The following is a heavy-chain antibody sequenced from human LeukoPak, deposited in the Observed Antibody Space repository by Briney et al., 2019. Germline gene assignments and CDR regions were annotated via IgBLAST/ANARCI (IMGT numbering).Heavy chain of an antibody. J-gene: IGHJ4*02. D-gene: IGHD6-19*01. CDR3: VRLRYSSGWYEDY. Sequence: GGSLRLSCAASGFTFSSYAMDWVRQAPGKGLEWAGRTRNKANSYTTEYAASVKGRFTISRDDSKNSLHLQMNSLKTEDTAVYYCVRLRYSSGWYEDYWGQGTLVTVSS. CDR1: GFTFSSYA. V-gene: IGHV3-72*01. CDR2: TRNKANSYTT.